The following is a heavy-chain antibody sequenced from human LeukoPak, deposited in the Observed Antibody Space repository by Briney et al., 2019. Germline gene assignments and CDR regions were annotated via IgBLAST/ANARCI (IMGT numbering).Heavy chain of an antibody. J-gene: IGHJ4*02. CDR2: ISYDGSNK. V-gene: IGHV3-30-3*01. Sequence: GGSLRLSCAASGFTFSSYATHWVRQAPGKGLEWVAVISYDGSNKYYADSVKGRFTISRDNSKNTLYLQMNSLRAEDTAVYYCARDPRRGYYDSSGYYDYWGQGTLVTVSS. CDR1: GFTFSSYA. D-gene: IGHD3-22*01. CDR3: ARDPRRGYYDSSGYYDY.